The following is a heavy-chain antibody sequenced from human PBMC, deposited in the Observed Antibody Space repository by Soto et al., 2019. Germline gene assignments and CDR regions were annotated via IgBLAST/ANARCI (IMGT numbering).Heavy chain of an antibody. CDR3: AKESYYYGSGPVDP. Sequence: QVQLVQSGAGVKKPGSSVKVSCKASGGTFSSYTISWVRQAPGQGLEWMGRIIPILGIANYAKKFQGRVTMTSDKTTSTAYKELSSLRSKATAVYYCAKESYYYGSGPVDPWGKGTLVTVSS. D-gene: IGHD3-10*01. CDR2: IIPILGIA. V-gene: IGHV1-69*08. J-gene: IGHJ5*02. CDR1: GGTFSSYT.